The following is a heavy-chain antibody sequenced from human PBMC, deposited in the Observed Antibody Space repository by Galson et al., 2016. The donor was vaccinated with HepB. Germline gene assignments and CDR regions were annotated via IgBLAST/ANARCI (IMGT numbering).Heavy chain of an antibody. CDR2: IIPIFGTA. Sequence: SVKVSCKASGGTFSSYAISWVRQAPGQGLEWMGGIIPIFGTANYAQKFQGRVTITADESTSTAYMALSSLRSEDTAVYYCARVSLYFDLLLSGPAHRAFDIWGQGTMVTVSS. V-gene: IGHV1-69*13. D-gene: IGHD3-9*01. CDR3: ARVSLYFDLLLSGPAHRAFDI. J-gene: IGHJ3*02. CDR1: GGTFSSYA.